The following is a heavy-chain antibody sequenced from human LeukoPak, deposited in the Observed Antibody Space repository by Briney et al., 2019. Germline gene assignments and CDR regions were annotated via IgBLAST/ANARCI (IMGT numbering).Heavy chain of an antibody. J-gene: IGHJ4*02. CDR1: GFTFSSYG. CDR2: IWCDGSNK. CDR3: AREEYYYDSSGYYYFDY. Sequence: GGSLRLSCAASGFTFSSYGMHWVRQAPGKGLEWVAVIWCDGSNKYYADSVKGRFTISRDNSKNTLYLQMNSLRAEDTAVYYCAREEYYYDSSGYYYFDYWGQGTLVTVSS. V-gene: IGHV3-33*01. D-gene: IGHD3-22*01.